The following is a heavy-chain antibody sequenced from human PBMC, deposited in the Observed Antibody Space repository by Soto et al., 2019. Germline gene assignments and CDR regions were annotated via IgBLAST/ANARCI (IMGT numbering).Heavy chain of an antibody. CDR2: INHSGST. J-gene: IGHJ6*03. CDR3: ARSRKYGSGSYWGPPYSYIDT. V-gene: IGHV4-34*01. Sequence: AETLSVTCAVYGGAFGGYYWSWIREPPGKGLEWIGEINHSGSTNYNPSLKSRVTISVDTSKNQFSLKLSSVTAADTAVYYCARSRKYGSGSYWGPPYSYIDTWGKGNTLPVSS. CDR1: GGAFGGYY. D-gene: IGHD3-10*01.